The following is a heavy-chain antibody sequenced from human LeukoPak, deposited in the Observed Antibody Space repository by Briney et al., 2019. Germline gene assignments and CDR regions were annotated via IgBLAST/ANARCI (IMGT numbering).Heavy chain of an antibody. CDR1: GFTFSSYG. V-gene: IGHV3-30*18. Sequence: PGGSLRLSCAASGFTFSSYGMHWVRQAPGKGLEWVAVISYDGSNKYYADSVKGRFTISRDNSKNTLYLQMNSLRAEDTAVYYCAKDRNYYDSSGYYLDYYYGMDVWGQGTTVTVSS. CDR2: ISYDGSNK. J-gene: IGHJ6*02. CDR3: AKDRNYYDSSGYYLDYYYGMDV. D-gene: IGHD3-22*01.